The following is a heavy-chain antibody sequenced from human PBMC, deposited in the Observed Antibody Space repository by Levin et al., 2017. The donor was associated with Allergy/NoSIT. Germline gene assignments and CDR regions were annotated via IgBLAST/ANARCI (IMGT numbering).Heavy chain of an antibody. D-gene: IGHD1-1*01. V-gene: IGHV3-30*04. Sequence: HPGGSLRLSCVASGFTFSDYAMHWARQAPGRGLEWVAVISYNGNIKYNADSVQGRFTISRSNSNNTLYLQMNSLRVEATGVYYCAREYWTYTGTRDGTVVWGQGTTVTVSS. J-gene: IGHJ6*02. CDR3: AREYWTYTGTRDGTVV. CDR2: ISYNGNIK. CDR1: GFTFSDYA.